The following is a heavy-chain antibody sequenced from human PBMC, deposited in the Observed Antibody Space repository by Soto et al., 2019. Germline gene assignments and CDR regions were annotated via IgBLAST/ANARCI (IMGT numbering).Heavy chain of an antibody. D-gene: IGHD6-13*01. CDR3: ARDPPRLYSSSWYNNYYYYGMDV. CDR2: ISAYNGNT. V-gene: IGHV1-18*04. CDR1: GYTFTSYG. Sequence: ASVKVSCKASGYTFTSYGISWVRQAPGQGLEWMGWISAYNGNTNYAQKLQGRVTMTTDTSTSTAYMELRSLRSDDTAVYHCARDPPRLYSSSWYNNYYYYGMDVWGQGTTVTVSS. J-gene: IGHJ6*02.